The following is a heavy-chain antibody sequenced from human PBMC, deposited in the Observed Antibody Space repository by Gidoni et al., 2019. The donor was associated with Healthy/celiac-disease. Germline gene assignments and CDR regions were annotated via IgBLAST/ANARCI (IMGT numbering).Heavy chain of an antibody. V-gene: IGHV3-23*01. CDR3: AKNGDLDY. Sequence: EVQLLESGGGLVQPGGSLRLSCAASGFTFSSYAMSWVRQAPGKWLEWVSAISGSGGSTYYADSVKVRLTIARENSKNTLYLQMNSLRAEDTAVYYCAKNGDLDYWGQGTLVTVSS. J-gene: IGHJ4*02. CDR1: GFTFSSYA. CDR2: ISGSGGST. D-gene: IGHD3-10*01.